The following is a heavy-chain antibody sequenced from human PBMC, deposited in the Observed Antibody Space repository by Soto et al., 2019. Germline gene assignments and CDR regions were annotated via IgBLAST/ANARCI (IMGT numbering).Heavy chain of an antibody. D-gene: IGHD5-12*01. V-gene: IGHV3-23*01. CDR2: ISGSGRTT. Sequence: GGSLRLSCATSGFTFTNYAMSWVRQAPGKGLEWVSTISGSGRTTDYANPVKGRFTISRDNSRSTLYLQMNSLRAEDTALYYCAKKSLTSRDGYAFDYWGQGTLVTVSS. J-gene: IGHJ4*02. CDR1: GFTFTNYA. CDR3: AKKSLTSRDGYAFDY.